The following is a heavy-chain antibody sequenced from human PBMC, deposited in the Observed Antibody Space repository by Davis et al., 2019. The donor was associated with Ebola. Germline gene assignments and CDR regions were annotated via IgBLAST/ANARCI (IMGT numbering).Heavy chain of an antibody. V-gene: IGHV1-69*13. Sequence: AASVKVSCKASGGSFGSYTVTWVRQAPGQGLEWVGGIIPLFGTTNYAQKFQDRVTITADESTSTAYMELSSLKSEDTAVYFCARSAIAYCSGGSCFFDYWGQGTLVTVSS. J-gene: IGHJ4*02. CDR1: GGSFGSYT. CDR3: ARSAIAYCSGGSCFFDY. CDR2: IIPLFGTT. D-gene: IGHD2-15*01.